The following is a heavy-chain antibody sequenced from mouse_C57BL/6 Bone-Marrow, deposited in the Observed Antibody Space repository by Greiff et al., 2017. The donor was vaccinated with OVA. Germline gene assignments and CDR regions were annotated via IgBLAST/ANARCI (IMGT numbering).Heavy chain of an antibody. D-gene: IGHD6-5*01. V-gene: IGHV5-6*01. Sequence: EVQLVESGGDLVKPGGSLKLSCAASGFTFSSYGMSWVRQTPDKRLEWVATISSGGSYTYYPDSVKGRFTSSRDNAKNTLYLQMCSLKSGDTAVYYCALLCDYWGKGTTLTVSS. CDR2: ISSGGSYT. J-gene: IGHJ2*01. CDR3: ALLCDY. CDR1: GFTFSSYG.